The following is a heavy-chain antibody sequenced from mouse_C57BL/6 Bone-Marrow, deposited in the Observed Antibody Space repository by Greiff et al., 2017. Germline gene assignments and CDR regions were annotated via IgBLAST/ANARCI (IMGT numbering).Heavy chain of an antibody. V-gene: IGHV1-15*01. D-gene: IGHD1-1*01. CDR1: GYTFTDYE. Sequence: QVQLQQSGAELVRPGASVTLSCKASGYTFTDYEMHWVKQTPVHGLEWIGAIDPATGGTAYNQKFKGKAILTADKSSSTAYMELRSLKSEDSAVYYCTTTVVATPYYFDDWGKGTTLTVSS. CDR2: IDPATGGT. J-gene: IGHJ2*01. CDR3: TTTVVATPYYFDD.